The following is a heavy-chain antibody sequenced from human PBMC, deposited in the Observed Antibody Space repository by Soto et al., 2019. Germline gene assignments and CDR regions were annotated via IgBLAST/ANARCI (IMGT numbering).Heavy chain of an antibody. CDR1: GFSFGTYV. CDR3: AMTRLYDTGTKDYHRDALDI. CDR2: ISGSGGRV. Sequence: EVQLLESGGGMVEPRGSLKLSCAASGFSFGTYVMNWVRQAPGKGLEWVSGISGSGGRVYSADSVKGRFTISRDNSRNTLYLQMNSLRAEDTAIYYCAMTRLYDTGTKDYHRDALDIWGQGTQVIVSS. J-gene: IGHJ3*02. D-gene: IGHD3-22*01. V-gene: IGHV3-23*01.